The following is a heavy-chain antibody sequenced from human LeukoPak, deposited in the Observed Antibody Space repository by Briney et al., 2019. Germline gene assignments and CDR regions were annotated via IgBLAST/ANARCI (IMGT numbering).Heavy chain of an antibody. CDR1: GGSFSGYY. V-gene: IGHV4-34*01. CDR2: INHSGST. D-gene: IGHD3-22*01. J-gene: IGHJ4*02. CDR3: TTYYDSGGYKWNY. Sequence: SETLSLTCAVYGGSFSGYYWSWIRQPPGKGLEWIGEINHSGSTNYNPSLKSRVTISVDTSKNQFSLKLTSVTAADTAVYYCTTYYDSGGYKWNYWGQGALVTVSS.